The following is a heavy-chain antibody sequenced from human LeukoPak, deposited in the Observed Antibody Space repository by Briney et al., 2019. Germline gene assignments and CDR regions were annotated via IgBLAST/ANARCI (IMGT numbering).Heavy chain of an antibody. V-gene: IGHV3-33*08. CDR1: GFTFSSYA. D-gene: IGHD4-17*01. CDR2: IWYDGSNK. J-gene: IGHJ6*02. CDR3: ARDNDYGDYVYYGMDV. Sequence: GGSLRLSCAASGFTFSSYAMSWVRQAPGKGLEWVAVIWYDGSNKYYADSVKGRFTISRDNSKNTLYLQMNSLRAEDTAVYYCARDNDYGDYVYYGMDVWGQGTTVTVSS.